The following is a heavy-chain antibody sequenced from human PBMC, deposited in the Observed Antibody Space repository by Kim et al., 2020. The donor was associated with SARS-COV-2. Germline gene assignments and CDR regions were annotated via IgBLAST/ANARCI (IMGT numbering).Heavy chain of an antibody. J-gene: IGHJ4*02. Sequence: QKFQGRVTITADKSTSTAYMELSSLRSEDTAVYYCARESGAAAGTNYFDYWGQGTLVTVSS. V-gene: IGHV1-69*04. CDR3: ARESGAAAGTNYFDY. D-gene: IGHD6-13*01.